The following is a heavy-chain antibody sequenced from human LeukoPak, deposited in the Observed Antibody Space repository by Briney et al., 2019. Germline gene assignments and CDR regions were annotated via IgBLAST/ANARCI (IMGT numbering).Heavy chain of an antibody. J-gene: IGHJ3*02. CDR2: MNPNSGNT. CDR3: AALLSRDYGDYDAFDI. CDR1: GYTFTSYD. Sequence: GASVKVSCKASGYTFTSYDINWVRQATGQGLEWMGWMNPNSGNTGYAQKFQGRVTVTRNTSISTAYMELGSLRSEDTAVYYCAALLSRDYGDYDAFDIWGQGTMVTVSS. D-gene: IGHD4-17*01. V-gene: IGHV1-8*01.